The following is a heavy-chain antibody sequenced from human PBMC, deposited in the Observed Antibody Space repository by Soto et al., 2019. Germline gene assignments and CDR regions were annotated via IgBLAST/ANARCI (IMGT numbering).Heavy chain of an antibody. CDR1: GFTFSDYG. D-gene: IGHD6-6*01. J-gene: IGHJ4*02. V-gene: IGHV3-30*18. Sequence: GGSLRLSCAVSGFTFSDYGMHWVRQAPGKWLEWVAVMSYAGTYKYYADSVKGRFTISRDLSGNTLFLQMNSLRLEDTAVYFCAKEMYPRTVLDSSSPWGDYWGQGXLVTVSS. CDR2: MSYAGTYK. CDR3: AKEMYPRTVLDSSSPWGDY.